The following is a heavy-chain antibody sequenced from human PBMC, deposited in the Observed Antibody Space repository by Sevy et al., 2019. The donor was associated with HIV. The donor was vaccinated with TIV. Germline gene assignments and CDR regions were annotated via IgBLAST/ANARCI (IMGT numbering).Heavy chain of an antibody. V-gene: IGHV3-23*01. D-gene: IGHD4-17*01. CDR1: GFTFCRYA. J-gene: IGHJ3*02. Sequence: GSLRLSCAASGFTFCRYAMSWVRPAPGKGLEWVSSISGPGGKTNYAESVKGRFTVSRDNSKNTLYLQMNSLRGDDSALYYCAKGDEPATDYGDYVPNAFDIWGQGTMVTVSS. CDR2: ISGPGGKT. CDR3: AKGDEPATDYGDYVPNAFDI.